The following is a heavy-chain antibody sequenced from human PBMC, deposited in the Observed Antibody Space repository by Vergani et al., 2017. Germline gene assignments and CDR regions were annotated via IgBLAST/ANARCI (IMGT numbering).Heavy chain of an antibody. CDR2: ISFDGTNE. CDR3: AKDFGSGSYNFDY. V-gene: IGHV3-30*18. D-gene: IGHD3-10*01. CDR1: GFALNRHA. Sequence: QVQLVESGGGVVQPGTSLRLSCVVSGFALNRHAMYWVRQAPGKGLEWVVGISFDGTNEYYADSVKGRFTISRDNAKNSLYLQMNSLRAEDTALYYCAKDFGSGSYNFDYWGQGTLVTVSS. J-gene: IGHJ4*02.